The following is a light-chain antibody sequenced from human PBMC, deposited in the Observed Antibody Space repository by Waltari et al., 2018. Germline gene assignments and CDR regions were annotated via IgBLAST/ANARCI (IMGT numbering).Light chain of an antibody. Sequence: SVLTQPPSPSGTPGQRVTISCSGSSSNIGGNYVFWFHQLPGPAPKFLIYKDSQRPSGVPDRFSGSKSGTSASLAISGLRSEDEADYYCATWDDSLSGYVFGSGTKVTVL. V-gene: IGLV1-47*01. CDR1: SSNIGGNY. CDR3: ATWDDSLSGYV. CDR2: KDS. J-gene: IGLJ1*01.